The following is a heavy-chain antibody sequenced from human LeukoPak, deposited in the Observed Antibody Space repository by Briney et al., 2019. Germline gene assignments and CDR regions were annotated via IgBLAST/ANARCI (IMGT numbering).Heavy chain of an antibody. CDR3: ARDSLPHVDTPMAAHDEAFDY. J-gene: IGHJ4*02. CDR2: INPSGGST. V-gene: IGHV1-46*01. D-gene: IGHD5-18*01. Sequence: GASVKVSCKASGYTFTSFYMHWVRQAPGQGLEWMGIINPSGGSTSYAQKFQGRVTMTRDTSTSTVYMELSSLRSEDTAVYYCARDSLPHVDTPMAAHDEAFDYWGQGTLVTVSS. CDR1: GYTFTSFY.